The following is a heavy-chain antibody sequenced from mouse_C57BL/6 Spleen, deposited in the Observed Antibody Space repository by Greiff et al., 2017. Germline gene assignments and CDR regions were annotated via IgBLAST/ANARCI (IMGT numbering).Heavy chain of an antibody. D-gene: IGHD1-1*01. Sequence: QVQLQQSGAELVKPGASVKLSCKASGYTFTEYTIHWVKQRSGQGLEWIGWFYPGSGSIKYNEKFKDKATLTADKSSSTVYMALSRLTSEDSAVYFCERNEEPPYYYGSYFDYWGQGTTLTVSS. V-gene: IGHV1-62-2*01. CDR3: ERNEEPPYYYGSYFDY. CDR1: GYTFTEYT. J-gene: IGHJ2*01. CDR2: FYPGSGSI.